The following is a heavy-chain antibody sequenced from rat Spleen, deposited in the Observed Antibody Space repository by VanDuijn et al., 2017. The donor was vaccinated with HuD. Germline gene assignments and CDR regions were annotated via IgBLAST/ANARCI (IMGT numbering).Heavy chain of an antibody. CDR2: ITYDGGST. Sequence: EVQLVESGGDLVQPGRSLKLSCAASGLSFSDYYMAWVRQAPTKGLGWVASITYDGGSTYYRDSMKGRFTVSRDNAKSTLYLQVDSLRSEDTATYYCARHWGYWGQGVMVTVSS. V-gene: IGHV5-7*01. CDR1: GLSFSDYY. J-gene: IGHJ2*01. CDR3: ARHWGY. D-gene: IGHD4-6*01.